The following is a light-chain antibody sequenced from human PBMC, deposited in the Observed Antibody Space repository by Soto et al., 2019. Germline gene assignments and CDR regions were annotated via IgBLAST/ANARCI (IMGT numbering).Light chain of an antibody. Sequence: DIQMTQSPSSLTASVGDSVTITCQASQDITNYLNWYQQKPGKAPKLLIYDASNLEPGVPSRFSGRGSGTDFTFSTSSLQPEDIATYYRQQYDDSPPTLGQGTLLDMK. J-gene: IGKJ5*01. CDR2: DAS. CDR1: QDITNY. V-gene: IGKV1-33*01. CDR3: QQYDDSPPT.